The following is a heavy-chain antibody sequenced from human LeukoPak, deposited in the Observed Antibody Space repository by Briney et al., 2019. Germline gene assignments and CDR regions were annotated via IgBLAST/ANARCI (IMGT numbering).Heavy chain of an antibody. V-gene: IGHV3-15*01. D-gene: IGHD2-21*02. CDR3: TREAVTANGYFDY. CDR2: IKSKTDGGTT. J-gene: IGHJ4*02. Sequence: PGGSLRLSCAASGFIFSNAWMSWVRQAPGKGLEWVGRIKSKTDGGTTDYAAPVKGRFTISRDDSKNTLYLQMNSLKTEDTAVYYCTREAVTANGYFDYWGQGTLVTVSS. CDR1: GFIFSNAW.